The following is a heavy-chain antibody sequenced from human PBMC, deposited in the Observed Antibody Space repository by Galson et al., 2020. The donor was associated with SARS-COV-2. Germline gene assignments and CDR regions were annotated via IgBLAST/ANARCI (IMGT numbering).Heavy chain of an antibody. CDR1: GFTFDDYA. V-gene: IGHV3-9*01. D-gene: IGHD2-2*01. CDR3: AKLADQDYYDMDV. CDR2: ISWNSGSI. Sequence: GGSLRLSCAASGFTFDDYAMHWVRQAPGKGLEWVSGISWNSGSIGYADSVKGRFTISRDNAKNSLYLQMNSLRAEDTALYYCAKLADQDYYDMDVWGKGTTVTVAS. J-gene: IGHJ6*03.